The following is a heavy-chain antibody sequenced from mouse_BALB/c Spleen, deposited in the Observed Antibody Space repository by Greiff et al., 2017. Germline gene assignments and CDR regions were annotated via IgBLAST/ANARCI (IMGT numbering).Heavy chain of an antibody. D-gene: IGHD2-1*01. CDR3: ARGVYYGNFDY. J-gene: IGHJ2*01. CDR2: ILPGSGST. CDR1: GYTFSSYW. Sequence: VQLQQSGAELMKPGASVKISCKATGYTFSSYWIEWVKQRPGHGLEWIGEILPGSGSTNYNEKFKGKATFTADTSSNTAYMQLSSLTSEDSAVYYCARGVYYGNFDYWGQGTTLTVSS. V-gene: IGHV1-9*01.